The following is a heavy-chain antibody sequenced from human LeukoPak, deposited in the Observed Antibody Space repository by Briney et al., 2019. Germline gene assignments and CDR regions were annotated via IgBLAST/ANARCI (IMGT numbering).Heavy chain of an antibody. CDR3: AKREGMLYLDTDFDY. J-gene: IGHJ4*02. CDR2: ISYDGMYK. CDR1: GFTFSSYA. D-gene: IGHD2-8*01. V-gene: IGHV3-30*18. Sequence: PGGSLRLSCAASGFTFSSYAMHWVRQSPGKGLEWVAVISYDGMYKYFADSVKGRFTISRDNSKNTLYLQMNSLRAEDTAVYYCAKREGMLYLDTDFDYWGQGTLVTVSS.